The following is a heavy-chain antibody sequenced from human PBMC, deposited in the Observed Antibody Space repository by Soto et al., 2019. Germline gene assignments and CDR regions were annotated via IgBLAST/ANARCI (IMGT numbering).Heavy chain of an antibody. CDR2: ISAYNGNT. V-gene: IGHV1-18*01. D-gene: IGHD3-22*01. CDR3: ATWYDSSGYPDFDY. Sequence: ASVKVSCKASGYTFISYGISWVRQAPGQGLEWMGWISAYNGNTNYAQKLQGRVTMTTDTSTSTAYMELRSLRSDDTAVYYCATWYDSSGYPDFDYWGEGTLVTVSS. J-gene: IGHJ4*02. CDR1: GYTFISYG.